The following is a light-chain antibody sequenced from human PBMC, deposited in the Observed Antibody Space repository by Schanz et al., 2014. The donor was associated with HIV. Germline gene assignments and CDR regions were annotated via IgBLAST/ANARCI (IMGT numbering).Light chain of an antibody. V-gene: IGKV3-20*01. CDR2: AAS. Sequence: EIVMTQSPGTLSLSPGERGTLSCRASQSISSSLLAWYQKKPGQAPTLLIYAASSRASGVPDRFSGSGSGADFTLTISGLEPEDFAVYFCQYFGNSGGTFGGGTKVEIK. J-gene: IGKJ4*01. CDR3: QYFGNSGGT. CDR1: QSISSSL.